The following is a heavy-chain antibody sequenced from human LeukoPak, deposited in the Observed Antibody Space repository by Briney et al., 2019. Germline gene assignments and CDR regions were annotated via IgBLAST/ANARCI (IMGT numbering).Heavy chain of an antibody. J-gene: IGHJ2*01. V-gene: IGHV1-18*01. CDR3: ARTSSSGWYPWYFDL. CDR2: ISAYNGNT. CDR1: GYTVTSYG. Sequence: ASVKVSCKSSGYTVTSYGISWMRQAPGQGLEWMGWISAYNGNTNYAQKLQGRVTMTTDTSTSTAYIELRSLRSDDTAVYYCARTSSSGWYPWYFDLWGRGTLVTVSS. D-gene: IGHD6-19*01.